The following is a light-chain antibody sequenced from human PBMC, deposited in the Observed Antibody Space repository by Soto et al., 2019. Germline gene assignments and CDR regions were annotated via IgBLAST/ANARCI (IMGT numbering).Light chain of an antibody. V-gene: IGLV2-23*02. CDR2: EVT. J-gene: IGLJ2*01. Sequence: QSVLTQPASVSGSPGQSITISCTGTSSDVGSYNLVSWYQQQPGKAPKLIIYEVTKRPSGVSDRFSGSKSGNTASLTISALQAEDEADYSCCSFAGGATFVFGGGTKLTVL. CDR3: CSFAGGATFV. CDR1: SSDVGSYNL.